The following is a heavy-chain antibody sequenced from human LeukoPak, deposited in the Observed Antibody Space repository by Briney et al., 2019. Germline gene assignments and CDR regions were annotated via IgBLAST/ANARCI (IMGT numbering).Heavy chain of an antibody. J-gene: IGHJ5*02. CDR2: IYYSGST. CDR3: ARFGPYDFWSGYYLSNWFDP. D-gene: IGHD3-3*01. Sequence: SETLSLTCTVSGGSISSYYWSWIRQPPGKGLEWIGYIYYSGSTNYNPSLKSRVTISVDTSKNQFSLKLSSVAAADTAVYYCARFGPYDFWSGYYLSNWFDPWGQGTLVTVSS. V-gene: IGHV4-59*01. CDR1: GGSISSYY.